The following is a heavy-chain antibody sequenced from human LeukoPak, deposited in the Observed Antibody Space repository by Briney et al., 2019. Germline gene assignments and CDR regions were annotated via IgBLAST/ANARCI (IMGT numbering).Heavy chain of an antibody. CDR3: ARGSPFDY. CDR2: ISSSSTTI. Sequence: GGSLILSCAASGFTFSDYSMNWVRQAPGKGLEWVSYISSSSTTIYKADSVKGRFTISRDNAKNSLYLQMNSLRDEDTAVYYCARGSPFDYWGQGTLVTVSS. V-gene: IGHV3-48*02. CDR1: GFTFSDYS. J-gene: IGHJ4*02.